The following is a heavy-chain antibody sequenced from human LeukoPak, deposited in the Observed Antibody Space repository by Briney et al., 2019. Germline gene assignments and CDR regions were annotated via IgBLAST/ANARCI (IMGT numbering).Heavy chain of an antibody. J-gene: IGHJ4*02. CDR1: GDSVSSNSAA. CDR3: ARELTSDGGGRSFDY. Sequence: PSQTLSLTCAISGDSVSSNSAAWNWIRQSPSRGLEWLGRTYYRSKWYNDYAVSVKSRITINPDTSKNQFSLKLSSVTAADTAVYYCARELTSDGGGRSFDYWGQGTLVTVSS. CDR2: TYYRSKWYN. D-gene: IGHD3-16*01. V-gene: IGHV6-1*01.